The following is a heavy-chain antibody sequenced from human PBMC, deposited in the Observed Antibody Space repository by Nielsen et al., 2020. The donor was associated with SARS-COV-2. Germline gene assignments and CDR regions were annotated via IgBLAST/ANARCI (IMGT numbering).Heavy chain of an antibody. Sequence: GESLKISCAASGFTFSSYSMNWVRQAPGKGLEWVSSISSSSSYIYYADSVKGRFTISRDNAKNSLYLQMNSLRAEDTAVYYCARAHIVVVPAAMRSYYYYGMDVWGQGTTVTVSS. J-gene: IGHJ6*02. CDR1: GFTFSSYS. CDR2: ISSSSSYI. V-gene: IGHV3-21*01. D-gene: IGHD2-2*01. CDR3: ARAHIVVVPAAMRSYYYYGMDV.